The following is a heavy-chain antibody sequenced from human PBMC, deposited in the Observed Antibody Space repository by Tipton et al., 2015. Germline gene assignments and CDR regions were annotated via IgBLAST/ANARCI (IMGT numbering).Heavy chain of an antibody. CDR3: ARIRGRYVMDY. D-gene: IGHD3-16*01. Sequence: TLSLTCTASGGSISSYYWSWIRQSPGKGLEWIGYISYSGTTNFNPSLKSRVTISVDTSKNQFFLNLSSVTAADTAVYYCARIRGRYVMDYWGQGTPVTVSS. CDR2: ISYSGTT. J-gene: IGHJ4*02. V-gene: IGHV4-59*12. CDR1: GGSISSYY.